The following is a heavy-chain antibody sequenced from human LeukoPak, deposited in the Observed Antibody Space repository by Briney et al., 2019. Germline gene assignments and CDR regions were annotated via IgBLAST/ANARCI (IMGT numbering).Heavy chain of an antibody. V-gene: IGHV3-74*01. D-gene: IGHD3-3*01. CDR3: VRYDFWSGAKGGDY. Sequence: GGSLRLSCAASGFTFSSYWMHWVRQAPGKVLVWVSRINSDGSSTSYADSVKGRFTISRDNAKNSLYLQMNSLRAEDTALYYCVRYDFWSGAKGGDYWGQGTLVTVSS. CDR2: INSDGSST. J-gene: IGHJ4*02. CDR1: GFTFSSYW.